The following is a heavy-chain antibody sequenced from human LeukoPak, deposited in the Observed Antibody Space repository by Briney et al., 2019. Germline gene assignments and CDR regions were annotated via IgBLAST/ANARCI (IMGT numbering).Heavy chain of an antibody. D-gene: IGHD5-24*01. CDR3: AQAWRWLQLNY. CDR1: GFTFSRYG. CDR2: ISYDGSNK. Sequence: GGSLRLSCAASGFTFSRYGMHWVRQAPGKGLEWVAVISYDGSNKYYADSVKGRFTISRDNSMNTLYLQMNSLRGEDTAVYYCAQAWRWLQLNYWGQGTLVTVSS. J-gene: IGHJ4*02. V-gene: IGHV3-30*18.